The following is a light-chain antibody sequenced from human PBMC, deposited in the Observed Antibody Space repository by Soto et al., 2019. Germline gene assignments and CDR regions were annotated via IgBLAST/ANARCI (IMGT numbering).Light chain of an antibody. J-gene: IGKJ2*01. CDR1: QNISFW. CDR3: QQYDSSSPT. V-gene: IGKV1-5*01. CDR2: DAS. Sequence: DIQMTQSPSTLSASVGDGVTITCRASQNISFWLAWYQQRPGKAPKFLIYDASSLETGVPSRFSGSGSRTEFTLTIRSLQPDDFATYYCQQYDSSSPTFGQGTKLEIK.